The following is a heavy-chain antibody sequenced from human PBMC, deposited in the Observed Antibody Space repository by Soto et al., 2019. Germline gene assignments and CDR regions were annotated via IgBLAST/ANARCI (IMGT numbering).Heavy chain of an antibody. V-gene: IGHV6-1*01. CDR1: GYSVSSNSAA. J-gene: IGHJ6*02. D-gene: IGHD6-6*01. CDR3: ARIHSSSSSDMDV. CDR2: TYYRSKWYS. Sequence: SHTRSLTCAISGYSVSSNSAAWNLIRQSPSRGLEWLGRTYYRSKWYSNYAVSVKSRITINPDTSKNQFSLQLNSVTPEDTAVYYCARIHSSSSSDMDVWGQGTTVTVSS.